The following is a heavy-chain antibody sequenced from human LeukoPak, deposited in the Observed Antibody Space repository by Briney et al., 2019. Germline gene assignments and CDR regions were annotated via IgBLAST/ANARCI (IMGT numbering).Heavy chain of an antibody. CDR3: AKGSLGNWYFFDY. CDR2: LIRNGRDT. Sequence: PGGSLRLSCTASGFPFGIFAMSWVRHAPGKGPECVSTLIRNGRDTYYEDSVKGRFTIFRDNSKHTLYLQMNSLRVEDTAVYYCAKGSLGNWYFFDYWGLGTLVTVSS. CDR1: GFPFGIFA. J-gene: IGHJ4*02. D-gene: IGHD1-1*01. V-gene: IGHV3-23*01.